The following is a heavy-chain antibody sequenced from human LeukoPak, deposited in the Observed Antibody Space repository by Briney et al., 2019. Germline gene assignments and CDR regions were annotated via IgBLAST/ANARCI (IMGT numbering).Heavy chain of an antibody. J-gene: IGHJ4*02. V-gene: IGHV1-2*06. CDR3: ARSLYDSSGTDY. D-gene: IGHD3-22*01. CDR2: INPNSGGT. Sequence: ASVKVSCKASGYTFTGYYMHWVRQAPGQGLEWMARINPNSGGTNYAQMFQGRVTMTRDTSISTAYMELSRLRSDDTAVYYCARSLYDSSGTDYWGQGTLVTVSS. CDR1: GYTFTGYY.